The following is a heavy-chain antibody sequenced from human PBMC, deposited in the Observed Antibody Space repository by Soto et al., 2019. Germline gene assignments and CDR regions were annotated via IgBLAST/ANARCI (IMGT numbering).Heavy chain of an antibody. V-gene: IGHV1-69*01. CDR3: ARGRAARSRGAYYYGMDV. Sequence: QVQLVQSGAEVKKPGSSVKVSCKASGGTFSSYAISWVRQAPGQGLEWMGGIIPIFGTANYAQKFQGRVTITADESTRTAYMELSSLRSEETAVYYCARGRAARSRGAYYYGMDVWGQGTTVTVSS. CDR2: IIPIFGTA. D-gene: IGHD6-6*01. J-gene: IGHJ6*02. CDR1: GGTFSSYA.